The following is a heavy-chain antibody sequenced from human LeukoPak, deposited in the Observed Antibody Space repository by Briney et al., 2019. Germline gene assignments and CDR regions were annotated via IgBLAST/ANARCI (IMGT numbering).Heavy chain of an antibody. CDR2: ISAYNGNT. CDR3: ARGLRDDSSGSSDSWFDP. CDR1: GYTFTSYG. D-gene: IGHD3-22*01. J-gene: IGHJ5*02. Sequence: ASVKVSCKASGYTFTSYGISWVRQAPGQGLEWMGWISAYNGNTNYAQKLQGRVTMTTDTSTSTAYMELRSLRSDDTAVYYCARGLRDDSSGSSDSWFDPWGQGTLVTVSS. V-gene: IGHV1-18*01.